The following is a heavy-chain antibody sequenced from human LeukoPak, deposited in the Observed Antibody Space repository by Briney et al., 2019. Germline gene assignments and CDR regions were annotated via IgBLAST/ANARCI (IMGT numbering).Heavy chain of an antibody. D-gene: IGHD5-24*01. CDR1: GGSISSSSYY. CDR2: IYYSGST. V-gene: IGHV4-39*07. J-gene: IGHJ4*02. CDR3: ASGDGYNSPYGY. Sequence: PSETLSLTCTVSGGSISSSSYYWGWIRQPPGKGLEWIGSIYYSGSTYYNPSLKSRVTISVDTSKNQFSLKLSSVTAADTAVYYCASGDGYNSPYGYWVQGTLVTVSS.